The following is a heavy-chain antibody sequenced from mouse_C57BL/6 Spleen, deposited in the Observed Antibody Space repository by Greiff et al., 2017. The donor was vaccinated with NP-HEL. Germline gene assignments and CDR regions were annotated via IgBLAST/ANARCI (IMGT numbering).Heavy chain of an antibody. J-gene: IGHJ4*01. D-gene: IGHD2-4*01. Sequence: VQLQQSGPELVKPGASVKISCKASGYAFSSSWMNWVKQRPGKGLEWIGRIYPGDGDTNYNGKFKGKATLTADKSSSTAYMQLSSLTSEDSAVYFCARVGDYGGNAMDYWGQGTSVTVSS. CDR3: ARVGDYGGNAMDY. CDR2: IYPGDGDT. CDR1: GYAFSSSW. V-gene: IGHV1-82*01.